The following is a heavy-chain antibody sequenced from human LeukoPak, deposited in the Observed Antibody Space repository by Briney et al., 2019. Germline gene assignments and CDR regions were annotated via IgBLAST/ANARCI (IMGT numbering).Heavy chain of an antibody. D-gene: IGHD3-10*01. CDR1: GGSISSGSYY. V-gene: IGHV4-61*09. Sequence: SETLSLTCTVSGGSISSGSYYWSWIRQPAWKGLEWIGHIYTTGTTNYNASLKSRVTISVDTSNNHFSLRLSSVTAADTAVYYCARGGGGYYRWYGFDHWGQGTLVTVSS. J-gene: IGHJ4*02. CDR2: IYTTGTT. CDR3: ARGGGGYYRWYGFDH.